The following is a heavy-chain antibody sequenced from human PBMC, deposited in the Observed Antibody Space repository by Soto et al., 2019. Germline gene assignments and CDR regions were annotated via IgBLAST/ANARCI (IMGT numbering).Heavy chain of an antibody. Sequence: ETLFLTCTVSGGSISSYYWSWIRQPPGKGLEWIGYIYYSGSTNYNPSLKSRVTISVDTSKNQFSLKLSSVTAADTAVYYCARRNSDSSSWFSYYYYYYMDVWGKGTTVTVSS. CDR2: IYYSGST. V-gene: IGHV4-59*08. CDR1: GGSISSYY. CDR3: ARRNSDSSSWFSYYYYYYMDV. J-gene: IGHJ6*03. D-gene: IGHD6-13*01.